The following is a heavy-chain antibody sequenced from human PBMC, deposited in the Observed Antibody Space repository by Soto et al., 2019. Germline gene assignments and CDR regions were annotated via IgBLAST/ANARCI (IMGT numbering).Heavy chain of an antibody. J-gene: IGHJ6*02. V-gene: IGHV1-2*04. CDR2: INPNSGGT. Sequence: ASVKVSCKASGYTFTGYYMHWVRQAPGQGLEWMGWINPNSGGTNYAQKFQGWVTMTRDTSISTAYMELSRLRSDDTAVYYCARGPYYGEDYYYYGMDVWGQGTTVTVSS. D-gene: IGHD4-17*01. CDR1: GYTFTGYY. CDR3: ARGPYYGEDYYYYGMDV.